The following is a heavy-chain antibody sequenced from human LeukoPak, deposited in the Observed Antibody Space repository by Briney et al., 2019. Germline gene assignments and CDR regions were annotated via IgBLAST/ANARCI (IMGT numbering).Heavy chain of an antibody. CDR3: ARDRLLWSLDY. CDR2: ISWNSEKT. V-gene: IGHV3-9*01. D-gene: IGHD2-21*01. Sequence: GGSLRLSCAASGFNFEDSAMHWVRQVPGEGLEWVAGISWNSEKTGYADSAKGRFTISRDNAKNSLYLQMNSLRAEDTAVYYCARDRLLWSLDYWGQGTLVTVSS. J-gene: IGHJ4*02. CDR1: GFNFEDSA.